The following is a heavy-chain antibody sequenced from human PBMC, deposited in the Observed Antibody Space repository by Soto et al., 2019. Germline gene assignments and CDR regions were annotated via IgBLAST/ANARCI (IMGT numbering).Heavy chain of an antibody. D-gene: IGHD1-7*01. Sequence: PSETLSLTCTVSGGSTSSYYWSWIRQPAGKGLEWIGRIYTSGSTNYNPSLKSRVTMSVDTSKNQFSLKLSSVTAADTAVYYCARVGKLELQGGAFDIWGQGTMVTVS. CDR3: ARVGKLELQGGAFDI. CDR2: IYTSGST. V-gene: IGHV4-4*07. J-gene: IGHJ3*02. CDR1: GGSTSSYY.